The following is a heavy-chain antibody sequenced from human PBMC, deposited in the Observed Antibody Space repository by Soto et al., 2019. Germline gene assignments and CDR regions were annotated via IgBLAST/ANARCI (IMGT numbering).Heavy chain of an antibody. D-gene: IGHD6-6*01. V-gene: IGHV3-33*01. J-gene: IGHJ4*02. CDR3: ARDMSPLYSSSEYFDY. CDR1: GFTFSSYG. CDR2: IWYDGSNK. Sequence: QVQLVESGGGVVQPGGSLRLSCAASGFTFSSYGMHWVRQAPGKGLEWVAVIWYDGSNKYYADSVKGRFTISRDNSKNTLYLQMNSLRAEDTAVYYCARDMSPLYSSSEYFDYWGQGTLVTVSS.